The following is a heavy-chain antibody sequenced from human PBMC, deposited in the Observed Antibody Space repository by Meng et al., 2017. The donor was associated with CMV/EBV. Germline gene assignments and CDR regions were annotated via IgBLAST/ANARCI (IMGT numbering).Heavy chain of an antibody. V-gene: IGHV3-9*01. CDR2: ISWNSGSI. CDR3: AKVYATGGYYYGMDV. J-gene: IGHJ6*02. CDR1: GFTFDDYA. Sequence: GGSLRLSCAASGFTFDDYAMHWVRQAPGKGLEWVSGISWNSGSIGYADSVKGRFTISRDNAKNSLYLQMNSLRAEDTALYYCAKVYATGGYYYGMDVWGQGTTVTVSS. D-gene: IGHD2-2*02.